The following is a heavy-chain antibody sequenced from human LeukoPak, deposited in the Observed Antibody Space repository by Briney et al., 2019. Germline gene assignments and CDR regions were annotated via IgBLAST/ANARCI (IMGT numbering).Heavy chain of an antibody. Sequence: SETLSLTCTVSGGSISSHYWGWIRQPPGKGLEWIGYFYYCGSTNYNPSLKSRVTISVATSKIQFSLKLSSVTAADTAVYYCARGTGSGIDYWGQGTLVTVSS. J-gene: IGHJ4*02. CDR3: ARGTGSGIDY. CDR1: GGSISSHY. CDR2: FYYCGST. V-gene: IGHV4-59*11. D-gene: IGHD3-10*01.